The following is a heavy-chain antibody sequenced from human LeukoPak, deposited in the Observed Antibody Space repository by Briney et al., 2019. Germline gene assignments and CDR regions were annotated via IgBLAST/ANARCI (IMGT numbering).Heavy chain of an antibody. CDR2: IIPIFGTA. CDR1: GYTFTSYG. J-gene: IGHJ4*02. V-gene: IGHV1-69*13. CDR3: ARTGIAAAGSLDY. Sequence: ASVKVSCKASGYTFTSYGISWVRQAPGQGLEWMGGIIPIFGTANYAQKFQGRVTITADESTSTAYMELSSLRSEDTAVYYCARTGIAAAGSLDYWGQGTLVTVSS. D-gene: IGHD6-13*01.